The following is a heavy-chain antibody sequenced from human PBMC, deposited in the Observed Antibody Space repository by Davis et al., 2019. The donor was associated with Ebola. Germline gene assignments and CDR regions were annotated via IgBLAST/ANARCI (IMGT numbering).Heavy chain of an antibody. D-gene: IGHD3-22*01. CDR3: ASDRHDTSGYGF. CDR1: GGSITGSLFY. CDR2: LYFTGRT. Sequence: SETLSLTCTVSGGSITGSLFYWGWIRQSPGVGLEWIGSLYFTGRTSYNPSLQSRVTISMGTSDNQFSLTLRSVTAADTAVYYCASDRHDTSGYGFWGQGTLVTVSS. V-gene: IGHV4-39*07. J-gene: IGHJ4*02.